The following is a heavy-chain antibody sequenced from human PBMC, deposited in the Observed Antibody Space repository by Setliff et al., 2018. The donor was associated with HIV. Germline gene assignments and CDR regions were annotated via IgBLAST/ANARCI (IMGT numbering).Heavy chain of an antibody. CDR1: GFSFSSYA. V-gene: IGHV3-23*01. CDR2: IGGSGGST. CDR3: ARDHGAAGVGYFDY. D-gene: IGHD6-13*01. Sequence: PGGSLRLSCAANGFSFSSYAMSWVRQAPGKGLEWVSGIGGSGGSTYYADSVKGRFTISRDYSKNMVYLQGSSLRAEDTAVYYCARDHGAAGVGYFDYWGQGTLVTVSS. J-gene: IGHJ4*02.